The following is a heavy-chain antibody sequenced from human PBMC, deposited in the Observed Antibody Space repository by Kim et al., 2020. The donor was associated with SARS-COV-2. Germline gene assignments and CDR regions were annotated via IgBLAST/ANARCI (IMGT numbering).Heavy chain of an antibody. Sequence: YDADSVQGRFTITRDNAKNSLYLQMTSLRADDTAVYYCARIYDGGDYWGQGTLVTVSS. CDR3: ARIYDGGDY. D-gene: IGHD5-12*01. J-gene: IGHJ4*02. V-gene: IGHV3-11*01.